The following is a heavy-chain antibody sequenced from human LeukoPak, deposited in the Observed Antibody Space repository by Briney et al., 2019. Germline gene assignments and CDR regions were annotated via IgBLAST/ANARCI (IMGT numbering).Heavy chain of an antibody. CDR1: GFTFSSYS. CDR3: ATSGWQDAFDI. CDR2: ISSTISAI. Sequence: PGGSLRLSCAASGFTFSSYSMNWVRQAPGKGLEWISYISSTISAIYYADSVKGRFTISRDNAKNSLYLQMNSLRAEDTAVYYCATSGWQDAFDIWGQGTVVTVSS. D-gene: IGHD6-19*01. J-gene: IGHJ3*02. V-gene: IGHV3-21*05.